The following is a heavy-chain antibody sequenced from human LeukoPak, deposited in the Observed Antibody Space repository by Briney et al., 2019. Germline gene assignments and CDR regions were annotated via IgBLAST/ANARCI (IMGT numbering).Heavy chain of an antibody. Sequence: SETLSLTCTVSGGSISSYYWSWMRQPAGKGREWIGRIYTSGSTNYNPSLKSRVTMSVDTSKNQFSLTLSSVTAADTAVYYCARGIPGGYSGYPTWFDPWGQGTLVTVSS. CDR2: IYTSGST. J-gene: IGHJ5*02. CDR3: ARGIPGGYSGYPTWFDP. D-gene: IGHD5-12*01. V-gene: IGHV4-4*07. CDR1: GGSISSYY.